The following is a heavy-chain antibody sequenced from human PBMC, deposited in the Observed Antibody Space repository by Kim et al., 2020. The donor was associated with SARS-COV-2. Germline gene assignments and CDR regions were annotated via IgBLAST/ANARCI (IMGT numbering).Heavy chain of an antibody. CDR1: GFTFSNFA. Sequence: GGSLRLSCAASGFTFSNFAMSWVRQASGKGLEWVSAISYSGHSTYYADSVKGRFTISRDNPRNTLYLQMNSLRAEDTAVYHCATDILTGYLGFDSWGQGT. CDR2: ISYSGHST. D-gene: IGHD3-9*01. CDR3: ATDILTGYLGFDS. V-gene: IGHV3-23*01. J-gene: IGHJ4*02.